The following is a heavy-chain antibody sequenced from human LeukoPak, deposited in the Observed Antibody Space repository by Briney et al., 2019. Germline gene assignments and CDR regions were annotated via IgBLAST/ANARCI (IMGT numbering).Heavy chain of an antibody. CDR1: GFTFSSYA. V-gene: IGHV3-23*01. Sequence: PGGSLRLSCAASGFTFSSYAMSWVRQAPGKGLEWVSAISGSGGSTYYADSVKGRFTISRDNSKNTLYLQMNSLRAEDTAVYYCAKDAGQWLVRAPYYYYYYYMDVWGKGTTVTVSS. CDR3: AKDAGQWLVRAPYYYYYYYMDV. D-gene: IGHD6-19*01. CDR2: ISGSGGST. J-gene: IGHJ6*03.